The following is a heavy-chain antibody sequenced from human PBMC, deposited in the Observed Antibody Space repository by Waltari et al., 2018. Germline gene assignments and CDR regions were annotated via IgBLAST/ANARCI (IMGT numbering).Heavy chain of an antibody. J-gene: IGHJ4*02. Sequence: QLQLQESGPGLVKPSETLSPTCTVSGGSISSSSYYWGWIRQPPGKGLEWIGSIYYSGSTYYNPSLKSRVTISVDTSKNQFSLKLSSVTAADTAVYYCAREADRHPDYWGQGTLVTVSS. CDR2: IYYSGST. CDR3: AREADRHPDY. V-gene: IGHV4-39*07. CDR1: GGSISSSSYY. D-gene: IGHD6-25*01.